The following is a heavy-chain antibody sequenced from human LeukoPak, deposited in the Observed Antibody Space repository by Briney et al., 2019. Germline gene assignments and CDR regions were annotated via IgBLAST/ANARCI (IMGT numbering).Heavy chain of an antibody. D-gene: IGHD6-19*01. CDR2: IYYSGST. J-gene: IGHJ6*02. Sequence: SETLSLTCTVSGGSVSSGRYYWSWIRQPPGKGLEWIGYIYYSGSTNYNPSLKSRVTISVDTSKNQFSLKLSSVTAADTAVYYCARDESSNYYGMDVWGQGTTVTVSS. V-gene: IGHV4-61*01. CDR3: ARDESSNYYGMDV. CDR1: GGSVSSGRYY.